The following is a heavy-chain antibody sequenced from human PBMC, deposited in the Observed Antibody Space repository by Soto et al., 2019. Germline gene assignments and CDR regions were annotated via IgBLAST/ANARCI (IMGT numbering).Heavy chain of an antibody. V-gene: IGHV3-48*03. CDR2: ISSSGSTI. CDR3: AREHYYGSGSYYSVYYYYGMDV. D-gene: IGHD3-10*01. CDR1: GFTFSSYE. J-gene: IGHJ6*02. Sequence: QPGGSLRLSCAASGFTFSSYEMNWVRQAPGKGLEWVSYISSSGSTIYYADSVKGRFTISRDNAKNSLYLQMNSLRAEDTAVYYCAREHYYGSGSYYSVYYYYGMDVWGQGTTVTVSS.